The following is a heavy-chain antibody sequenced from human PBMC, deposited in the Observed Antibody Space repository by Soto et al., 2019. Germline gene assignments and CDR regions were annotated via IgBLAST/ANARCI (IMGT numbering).Heavy chain of an antibody. V-gene: IGHV3-15*07. CDR3: TGPWFGEIYNY. Sequence: EVELVESGGGLVKPGGSLTLSCAASGFSFKNAWMNWVRQAPGKGLEWVGRIKNKNDGGTTDYAAFLKGRLTIPRDASETTLHLHINRLKTEDPGVNFCTGPWFGEIYNYWGQGSLVTASS. D-gene: IGHD3-10*01. J-gene: IGHJ4*01. CDR1: GFSFKNAW. CDR2: IKNKNDGGTT.